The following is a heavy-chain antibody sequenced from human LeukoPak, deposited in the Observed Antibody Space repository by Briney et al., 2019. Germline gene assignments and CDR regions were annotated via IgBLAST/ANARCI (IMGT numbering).Heavy chain of an antibody. CDR3: TIHDTSKGMDV. D-gene: IGHD5-18*01. CDR2: IYPGDSAT. J-gene: IGHJ6*02. Sequence: GESLKISCKGSGYSFTKYWIAWVRQMPGKGLEWMGIIYPGDSATRYSPSFQGQVTISVDKSISTAYLQWSSLKASDTAMYYCTIHDTSKGMDVWGQGTTVTVS. V-gene: IGHV5-51*01. CDR1: GYSFTKYW.